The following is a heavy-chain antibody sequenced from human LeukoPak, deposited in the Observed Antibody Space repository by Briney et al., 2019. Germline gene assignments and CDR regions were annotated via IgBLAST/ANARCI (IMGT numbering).Heavy chain of an antibody. Sequence: ASVKDSCKASGYTFTGYYMHWVRQAPGQGLEWMGWINPNSGGTNYAQNFQGRVTMTRDTSISTAYMELSRLRSDDTAVYYCARSASPATAFDYWGQGTLVTVSS. CDR2: INPNSGGT. CDR3: ARSASPATAFDY. V-gene: IGHV1-2*02. CDR1: GYTFTGYY. J-gene: IGHJ4*02. D-gene: IGHD2-21*02.